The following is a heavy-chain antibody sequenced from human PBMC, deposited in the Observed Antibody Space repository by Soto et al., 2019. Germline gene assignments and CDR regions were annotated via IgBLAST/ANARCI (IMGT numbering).Heavy chain of an antibody. CDR1: GYTFTSYA. D-gene: IGHD3-3*01. V-gene: IGHV1-3*01. Sequence: QVQLVQSGAEVKKPGSSVKVSCKASGYTFTSYAMHWVRQAPGQRLEWMGWINAGNGNTKYSQKFQGRVTITRDTSASTAYMELSSLRSEDTSVYYCARVVVEWFHSYYYGMDVWGQGTTVTVSS. CDR3: ARVVVEWFHSYYYGMDV. J-gene: IGHJ6*02. CDR2: INAGNGNT.